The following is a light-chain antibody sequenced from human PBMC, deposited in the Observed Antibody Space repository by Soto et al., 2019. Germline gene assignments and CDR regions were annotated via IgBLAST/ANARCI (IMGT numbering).Light chain of an antibody. J-gene: IGLJ1*01. V-gene: IGLV2-14*01. CDR2: EVT. Sequence: QSALTQPASLSGSPGQSITISCTGTSTDVGGYDFVSWYQHHPGKVPKLMIYEVTNRPSGVSNRFSGSKSGSTASLTISGLQAEDEATYYCTSYASSSTLVFGTGTKLTVL. CDR1: STDVGGYDF. CDR3: TSYASSSTLV.